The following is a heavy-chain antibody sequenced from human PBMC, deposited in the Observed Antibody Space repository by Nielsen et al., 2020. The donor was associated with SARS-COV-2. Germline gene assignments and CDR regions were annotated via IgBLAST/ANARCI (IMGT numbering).Heavy chain of an antibody. Sequence: SLSLTCTVSGGSISSGGYYWSWIRQHPGKGLEWIGYIYYSGSTYYNPSLKSRVTISVDTSKNQFSLKLSSVTAADTAVYYCARRFTDTIFGANNYYFDYWGQGTLVTVSS. D-gene: IGHD3-3*01. CDR2: IYYSGST. V-gene: IGHV4-31*03. CDR1: GGSISSGGYY. CDR3: ARRFTDTIFGANNYYFDY. J-gene: IGHJ4*02.